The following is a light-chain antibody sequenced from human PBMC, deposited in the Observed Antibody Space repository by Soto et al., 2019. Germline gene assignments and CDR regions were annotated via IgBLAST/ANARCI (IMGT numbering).Light chain of an antibody. Sequence: DIHMTQSPSSLSASVGDRLTITCRASQGIRNWLAWYQQTPGKAPELLIFAASSMQSGVLSRFSGRGSGTDFTLTIDSLQPEDFATYYCQQTDSSTLSFGGGTKVDIK. J-gene: IGKJ4*01. CDR1: QGIRNW. CDR2: AAS. V-gene: IGKV1-12*01. CDR3: QQTDSSTLS.